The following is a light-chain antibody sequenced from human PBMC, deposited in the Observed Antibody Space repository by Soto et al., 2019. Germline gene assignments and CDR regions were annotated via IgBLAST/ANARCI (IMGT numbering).Light chain of an antibody. CDR3: QQYNNWPPT. Sequence: EIVMTQSPATLSVSPGERATLSCRASKSVSGNLAWYQQKPGQAPRVLIYGASTRATGIPARFSGSGSGTEFTLTISSLQSEDFAVYYCQQYNNWPPTFGQGTKVEIK. J-gene: IGKJ1*01. CDR1: KSVSGN. V-gene: IGKV3D-15*01. CDR2: GAS.